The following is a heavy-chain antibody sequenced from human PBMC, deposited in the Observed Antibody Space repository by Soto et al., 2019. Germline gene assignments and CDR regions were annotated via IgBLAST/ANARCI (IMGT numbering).Heavy chain of an antibody. D-gene: IGHD2-15*01. CDR3: ARSQGGSSSLDIYYYYYYGMDV. CDR1: GGTFSTYA. J-gene: IGHJ6*02. CDR2: VIPIFGTP. V-gene: IGHV1-69*01. Sequence: QVQLVQSGAEVKKPGSSVKVSCKAPGGTFSTYAISWVRQAPGQGLEWMGGVIPIFGTPKYAQKFQGRVTINADESTSTGYRKLRSLRSEDTAVYYCARSQGGSSSLDIYYYYYYGMDVWGQGTTVTVSS.